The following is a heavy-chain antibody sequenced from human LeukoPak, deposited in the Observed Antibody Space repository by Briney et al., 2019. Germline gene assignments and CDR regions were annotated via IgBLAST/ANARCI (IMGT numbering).Heavy chain of an antibody. CDR2: INHSGST. CDR1: GGSFSGYY. D-gene: IGHD3-10*01. Sequence: SETLSLTYAVYGGSFSGYYWSWIRQPPGKGLEWIGEINHSGSTNYNPSLKSRVTISVDTSKNQFSLKLSSVTAADTAVYYCARTSRGVIWNYWGQGTLVTVSS. CDR3: ARTSRGVIWNY. J-gene: IGHJ4*02. V-gene: IGHV4-34*01.